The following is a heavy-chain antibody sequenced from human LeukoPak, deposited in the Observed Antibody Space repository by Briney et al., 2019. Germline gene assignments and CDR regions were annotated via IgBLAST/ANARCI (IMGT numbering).Heavy chain of an antibody. D-gene: IGHD3-9*01. Sequence: PSETLSLTCTVSGGSISSYYWSWIRQPPGKGLEWIGYIYYSGSTNYNPSLKSRVTISVDTSKNQFSLKLSSVTAADTAVYYCARVRYFDWSFDAFDIWGQGTMVTVSS. J-gene: IGHJ3*02. CDR3: ARVRYFDWSFDAFDI. V-gene: IGHV4-59*12. CDR2: IYYSGST. CDR1: GGSISSYY.